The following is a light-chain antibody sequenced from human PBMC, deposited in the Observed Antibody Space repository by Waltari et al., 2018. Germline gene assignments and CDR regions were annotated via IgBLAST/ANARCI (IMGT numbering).Light chain of an antibody. J-gene: IGKJ2*01. V-gene: IGKV1-5*03. CDR2: RAS. CDR1: QSISNS. CDR3: QQYKSYPVT. Sequence: MTQSPSTLSASVGDRVTITCRASQSISNSLAWHQQKPGKAPNLLIYRASSLESGVPSRFSGSGSGTEFTLTISTLQPDDLGTYYCQQYKSYPVTFGQGTKLEI.